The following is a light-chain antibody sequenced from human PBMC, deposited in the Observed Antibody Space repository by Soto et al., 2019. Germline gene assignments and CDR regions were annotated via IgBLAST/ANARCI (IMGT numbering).Light chain of an antibody. CDR1: QSVSNNY. J-gene: IGKJ1*01. CDR3: QQCNDWPWT. V-gene: IGKV3D-20*02. CDR2: GAS. Sequence: EIVLTQSPGTLSLSPGERATLSCRASQSVSNNYLAWYQQKPGQAPRLLIYGASNRATGIPDRFSGSGSGTDFTLTISSLEPEDFAVYYCQQCNDWPWTFGQGTKVDIK.